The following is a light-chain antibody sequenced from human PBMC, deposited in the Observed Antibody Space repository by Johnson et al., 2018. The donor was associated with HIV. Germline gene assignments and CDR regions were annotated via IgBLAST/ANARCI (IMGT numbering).Light chain of an antibody. CDR2: ENN. Sequence: QSVLTQPPSVSAAPGQKVTVSCSGSSSNIGTNYVSWYQHLPGTAPKLLIYENNKRPSGIPDRFSGSKSATSATLGITGLQTGDEADYYCGTWDSSLSAYVFGTGTKVTVL. V-gene: IGLV1-51*02. CDR1: SSNIGTNY. J-gene: IGLJ1*01. CDR3: GTWDSSLSAYV.